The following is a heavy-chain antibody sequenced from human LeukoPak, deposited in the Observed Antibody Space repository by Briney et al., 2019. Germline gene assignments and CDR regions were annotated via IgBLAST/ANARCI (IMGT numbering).Heavy chain of an antibody. CDR2: ISSSGSNI. Sequence: GGSLTLSCAASGFTFSSYEMNWVRQAPGKGLEWVSYISSSGSNIFYADSVKGRFTMSRDNAKNSLYLQLNSLRAEDTAVYYCATVGAGNYYAMDVWGQGTTVTVSS. D-gene: IGHD4/OR15-4a*01. V-gene: IGHV3-48*03. J-gene: IGHJ6*02. CDR3: ATVGAGNYYAMDV. CDR1: GFTFSSYE.